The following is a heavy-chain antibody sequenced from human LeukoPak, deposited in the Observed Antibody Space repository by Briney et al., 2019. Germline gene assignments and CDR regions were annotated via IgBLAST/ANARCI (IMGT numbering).Heavy chain of an antibody. D-gene: IGHD3-10*01. J-gene: IGHJ4*02. CDR2: IKQDGSEK. V-gene: IGHV3-7*01. Sequence: GGSLRLSCAASGFTFSSSWMSWVRQAPGKGLEWVANIKQDGSEKYYVDSVKGRSTISRDNAKNSLYLQMNSLRAEDTAVHYCARVVPPLYYFDYWGQGTLVTVSS. CDR1: GFTFSSSW. CDR3: ARVVPPLYYFDY.